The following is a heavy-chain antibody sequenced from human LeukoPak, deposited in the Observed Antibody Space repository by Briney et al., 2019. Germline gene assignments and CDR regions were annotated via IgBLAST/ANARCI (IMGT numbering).Heavy chain of an antibody. V-gene: IGHV1-69*01. Sequence: GSSVKVSCKASGGTFSSYAISWVRQAPGQGLEWMGGIIPIFGTANYAQKFQGRVTITAYESTSTAYMELSSLRSADTAVYYCARAESITIFGGGIFGFGGQGTMVTVSS. CDR1: GGTFSSYA. CDR3: ARAESITIFGGGIFGF. CDR2: IIPIFGTA. D-gene: IGHD3-3*01. J-gene: IGHJ4*02.